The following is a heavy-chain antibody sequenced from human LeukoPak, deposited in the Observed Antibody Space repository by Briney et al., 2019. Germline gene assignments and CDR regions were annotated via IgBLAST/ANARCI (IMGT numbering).Heavy chain of an antibody. CDR2: IYHSGST. D-gene: IGHD3-3*01. CDR3: ARERDETYYDFWSGYPWGLNWFDP. J-gene: IGHJ5*02. CDR1: GGSISSSNW. Sequence: SGTLSLTCAVSGGSISSSNWWSWVRQPPGKGLEWIGEIYHSGSTNYNPSLKSRVTISVDKSKNQFSLKLSSVTAADTAVYYCARERDETYYDFWSGYPWGLNWFDPWGQGTLVTVSS. V-gene: IGHV4-4*02.